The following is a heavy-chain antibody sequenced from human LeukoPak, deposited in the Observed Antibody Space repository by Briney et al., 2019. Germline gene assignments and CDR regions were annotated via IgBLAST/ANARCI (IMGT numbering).Heavy chain of an antibody. V-gene: IGHV4-34*01. Sequence: SETLSLTCAVYGGSFSGYYWSWIRQPPGKGLEWIGEINHSGSTNYNPSLKSRVTISVDTSKNQFSLKLSSVTAADTAVYYCARGGSIQLLTTDCCVNWFDPWGQGTLVTVSS. CDR1: GGSFSGYY. D-gene: IGHD5-18*01. CDR3: ARGGSIQLLTTDCCVNWFDP. CDR2: INHSGST. J-gene: IGHJ5*02.